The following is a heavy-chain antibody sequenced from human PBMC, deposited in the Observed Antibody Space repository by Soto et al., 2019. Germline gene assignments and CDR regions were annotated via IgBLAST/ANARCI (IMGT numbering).Heavy chain of an antibody. D-gene: IGHD3-22*01. V-gene: IGHV3-21*01. CDR3: ARGIHYYDSSGYHGY. J-gene: IGHJ4*02. Sequence: EVQLVESGGGLVKPGGSLRLSCAASGFTFSSYSMNWVRQAPGKGLEWVSSISSSSSFIYYAESVEGRFTISRNNAKNSLYLQMNSLRAEDTAVYYCARGIHYYDSSGYHGYWGQGTLVTVSS. CDR1: GFTFSSYS. CDR2: ISSSSSFI.